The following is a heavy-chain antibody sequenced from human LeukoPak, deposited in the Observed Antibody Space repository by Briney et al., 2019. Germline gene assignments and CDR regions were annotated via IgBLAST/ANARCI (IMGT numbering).Heavy chain of an antibody. CDR3: ARGQVEYYYDSSGLTHRWFDP. J-gene: IGHJ5*02. CDR1: GGSFSGYY. CDR2: INHSGST. D-gene: IGHD3-22*01. Sequence: SETLSLTCAVYGGSFSGYYWSWIRQPPGKGLEWIGEINHSGSTNYNPSLKSRVTISVDTSKNQFSLKLSSVTAADTAVYYCARGQVEYYYDSSGLTHRWFDPWGQGTLVAVSS. V-gene: IGHV4-34*01.